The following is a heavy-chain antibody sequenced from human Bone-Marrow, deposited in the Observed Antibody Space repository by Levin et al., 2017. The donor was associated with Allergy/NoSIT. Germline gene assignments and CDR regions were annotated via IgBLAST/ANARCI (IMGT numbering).Heavy chain of an antibody. Sequence: PGGSLRLSCAASGFTFDDYAMHWVRQAPGKGLEWVSGISWNSGSIGYADSVKGRFTISRDNAKNSLYLQMNSLRAEDTALYYCAKDMTTVTPYYYYGMDVWGQGTTVTVSS. J-gene: IGHJ6*02. CDR2: ISWNSGSI. CDR3: AKDMTTVTPYYYYGMDV. CDR1: GFTFDDYA. D-gene: IGHD4-11*01. V-gene: IGHV3-9*01.